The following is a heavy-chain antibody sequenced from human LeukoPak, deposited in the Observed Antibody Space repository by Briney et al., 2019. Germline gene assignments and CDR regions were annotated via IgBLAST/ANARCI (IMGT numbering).Heavy chain of an antibody. V-gene: IGHV3-30*03. D-gene: IGHD2-15*01. J-gene: IGHJ5*02. CDR2: ISYDGSDK. Sequence: GGSLRLSCAASRFTFSSYGMHWVRQAPGKGLEWVAVISYDGSDKFYADSVKGCLTISRDNSKSTLYLHMNSLRAEDTAVYYCARMVAGYGSSPWGQGTLVTVPS. CDR3: ARMVAGYGSSP. CDR1: RFTFSSYG.